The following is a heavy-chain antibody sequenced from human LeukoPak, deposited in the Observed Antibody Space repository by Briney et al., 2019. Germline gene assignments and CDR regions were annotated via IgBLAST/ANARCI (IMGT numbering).Heavy chain of an antibody. D-gene: IGHD1-20*01. CDR3: ARGHNWNERGAVDY. Sequence: GGSLRLSCAASGFTVSSNYMSWVRQAPGKGLEWVSVIYSGGSTYYADSVKGRFTISRDNSKNTLYLQMNSLRAEDTAVYYCARGHNWNERGAVDYWGQGTLVTVSS. V-gene: IGHV3-53*05. CDR2: IYSGGST. CDR1: GFTVSSNY. J-gene: IGHJ4*02.